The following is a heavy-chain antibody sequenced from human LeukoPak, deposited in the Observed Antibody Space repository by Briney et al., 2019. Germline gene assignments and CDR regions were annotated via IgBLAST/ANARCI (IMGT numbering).Heavy chain of an antibody. Sequence: PSETLSLTCTVSGGSISSGSYYWSWIRQPAGKGLEWIGRIYTSGSTNYNPSLKSRVTISVDTSKNQFSLKLSSVTAADTAVYYCAGKGSGWSFDLWGRGTLVTVSS. J-gene: IGHJ2*01. CDR3: AGKGSGWSFDL. CDR2: IYTSGST. CDR1: GGSISSGSYY. D-gene: IGHD6-19*01. V-gene: IGHV4-61*02.